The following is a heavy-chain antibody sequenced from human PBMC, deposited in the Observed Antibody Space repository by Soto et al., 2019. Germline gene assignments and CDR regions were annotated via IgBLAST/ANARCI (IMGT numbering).Heavy chain of an antibody. CDR1: GYSFTDYW. V-gene: IGHV5-51*01. CDR2: IYPGDSDA. Sequence: LKISCKSSGYSFTDYWIGWVRQMPGKGLEWMGIIYPGDSDARYSPSFQGQVTISVDTSINTAFLRWNSLTASDTAMYYCARQADYNILTGYFYYFDYWGQGSLVTVSS. CDR3: ARQADYNILTGYFYYFDY. D-gene: IGHD3-9*01. J-gene: IGHJ4*02.